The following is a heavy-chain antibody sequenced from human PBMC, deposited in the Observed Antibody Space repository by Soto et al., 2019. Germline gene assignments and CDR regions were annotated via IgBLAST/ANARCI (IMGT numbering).Heavy chain of an antibody. Sequence: ASVKVSCKASGYTFTSYGISWVRQAPGQGLEWMGWISAYNGNTNYAQKLQGRVTMTTDTSTSTAYMELRSLRSDDTAVYYCARDWGVGATSHYYYSGMVVWGQGTTVTVFS. CDR3: ARDWGVGATSHYYYSGMVV. V-gene: IGHV1-18*01. CDR1: GYTFTSYG. J-gene: IGHJ6*02. CDR2: ISAYNGNT. D-gene: IGHD1-26*01.